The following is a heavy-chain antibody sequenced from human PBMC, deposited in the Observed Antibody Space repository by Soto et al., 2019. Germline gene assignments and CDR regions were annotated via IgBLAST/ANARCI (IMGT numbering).Heavy chain of an antibody. CDR3: ARSEYYYDSSGTRHDAFDI. Sequence: SVKVSCKASGGTFSSYTISWVRQAPGQGLEWMGRIIPILGIANYAQKFQGRVTITADKSTSTAYMELSSLRSEDTAVYYCARSEYYYDSSGTRHDAFDIWGQGTMVTVSS. CDR2: IIPILGIA. V-gene: IGHV1-69*02. J-gene: IGHJ3*02. D-gene: IGHD3-22*01. CDR1: GGTFSSYT.